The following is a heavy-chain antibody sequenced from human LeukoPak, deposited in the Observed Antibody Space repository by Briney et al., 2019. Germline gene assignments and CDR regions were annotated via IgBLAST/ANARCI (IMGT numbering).Heavy chain of an antibody. J-gene: IGHJ4*02. CDR1: GFTFSSYA. Sequence: GGSLRLSCAASGFTFSSYAMHWVRQAPGKGLEWVAVISYDGSNKYYADPVKGRFTISRDNSENTLNLQMNSLRAEDTAIYYCAKARAGDITAAFNYWGQGTLVTVSS. CDR3: AKARAGDITAAFNY. D-gene: IGHD6-13*01. CDR2: ISYDGSNK. V-gene: IGHV3-30*04.